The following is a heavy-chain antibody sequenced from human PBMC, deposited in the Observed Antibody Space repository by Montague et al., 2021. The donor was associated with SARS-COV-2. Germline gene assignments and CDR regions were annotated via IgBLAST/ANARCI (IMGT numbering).Heavy chain of an antibody. D-gene: IGHD5-18*01. Sequence: SLRLSCAASGFTFSSYAMHWVRQAPGKGLEWVAVISYDGSNKYYADSVKGRLTISRDNSKNTPYLQMNSLRAEDTAVYYCARERWIQLSFYYYYGMDVWGQGTTVTVS. CDR3: ARERWIQLSFYYYYGMDV. J-gene: IGHJ6*02. V-gene: IGHV3-30-3*01. CDR2: ISYDGSNK. CDR1: GFTFSSYA.